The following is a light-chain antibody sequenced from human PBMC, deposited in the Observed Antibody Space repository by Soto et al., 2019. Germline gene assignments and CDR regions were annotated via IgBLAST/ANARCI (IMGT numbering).Light chain of an antibody. V-gene: IGKV1-27*01. CDR1: QGISNS. CDR3: QNYNSAPLT. CDR2: AAS. J-gene: IGKJ3*01. Sequence: DIQMTQSPSSLSASVGDTVTITCRASQGISNSLAWFQQKPGRVPQFLIYAASTLQQGVPPRFSGSGSGTDFTLTISSLQPEDVATYYCQNYNSAPLTFGPGTRVDIK.